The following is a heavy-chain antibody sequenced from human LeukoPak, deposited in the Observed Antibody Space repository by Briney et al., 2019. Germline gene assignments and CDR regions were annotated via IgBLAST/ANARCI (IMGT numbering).Heavy chain of an antibody. J-gene: IGHJ4*02. CDR2: IYHSGST. V-gene: IGHV4-59*12. Sequence: SETLSLTCTVSGGSISSYYWSWIRQPPGKGLEWIGEIYHSGSTNYNPSLKSRVTISVDKSKNQFSVKLSSVTAADTAVYYCARFPSYDFWSGYPDYWGQGTLVTVSS. CDR3: ARFPSYDFWSGYPDY. D-gene: IGHD3-3*01. CDR1: GGSISSYY.